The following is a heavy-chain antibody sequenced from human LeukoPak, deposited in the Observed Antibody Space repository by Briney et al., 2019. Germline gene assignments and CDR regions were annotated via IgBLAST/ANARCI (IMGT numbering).Heavy chain of an antibody. V-gene: IGHV3-30*18. CDR2: ISYDGSNK. CDR3: AKDQHRGRYYYYGMGV. Sequence: PGGSLRLSCAASGFTFSSYGMHWVRQAPGKRLEWVAVISYDGSNKYYADSVKGRFTISRDNSKNTLYLQMNSLRAEDTAVYYCAKDQHRGRYYYYGMGVWGQGTTVTVSS. D-gene: IGHD3-10*02. J-gene: IGHJ6*02. CDR1: GFTFSSYG.